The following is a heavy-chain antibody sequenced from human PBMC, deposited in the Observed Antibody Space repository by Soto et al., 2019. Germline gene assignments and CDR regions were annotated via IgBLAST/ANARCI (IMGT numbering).Heavy chain of an antibody. D-gene: IGHD6-13*01. CDR1: GFTLRNYW. J-gene: IGHJ6*02. CDR2: INYDGSKI. CDR3: ARDRARGSSSWLYYYYYGMDV. Sequence: GGSLRLSCAASGFTLRNYWMHWVRQVPGKGLVWVALINYDGSKIDHADSVRGRFTISRDNSKNTLYLQMNSLRAEDTAVYYCARDRARGSSSWLYYYYYGMDVWGQGTTVTVSS. V-gene: IGHV3-74*01.